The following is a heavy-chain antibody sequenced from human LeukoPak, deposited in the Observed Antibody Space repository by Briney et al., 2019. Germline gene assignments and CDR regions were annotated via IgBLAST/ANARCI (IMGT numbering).Heavy chain of an antibody. D-gene: IGHD6-13*01. CDR3: ARRRSYTSSLIDY. CDR2: IYPGDSDT. Sequence: GESLKISCKGSGYRFTSYWIGWVRQMPGKGLEWMGIIYPGDSDTRYSPSFQGQVTMSADKSISTAYLQWSSLEASDTAMYYCARRRSYTSSLIDYWGQGTLVTVSS. J-gene: IGHJ4*02. CDR1: GYRFTSYW. V-gene: IGHV5-51*01.